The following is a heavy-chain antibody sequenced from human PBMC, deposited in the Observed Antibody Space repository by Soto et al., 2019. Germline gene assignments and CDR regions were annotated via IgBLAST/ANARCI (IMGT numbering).Heavy chain of an antibody. Sequence: SETLSLTCTVSGGSISGYYWSWIRQPPGKGLEWIGYIYYSGSTNYNPSLKGRFTISRDKSKNTVYLQMDSLSTEDTAVYHCAKLGPYGSESYSFRYNWIDPWGQGTLVTVSS. V-gene: IGHV4-59*12. CDR3: AKLGPYGSESYSFRYNWIDP. CDR2: IYYSGST. J-gene: IGHJ5*02. CDR1: GGSISGYY. D-gene: IGHD3-10*01.